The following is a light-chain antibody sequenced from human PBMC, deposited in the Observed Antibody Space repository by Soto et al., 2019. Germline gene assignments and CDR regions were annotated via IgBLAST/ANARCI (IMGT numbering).Light chain of an antibody. V-gene: IGKV1-39*01. Sequence: DVQMTQSPSSLSASVGDRVTITCRASEDIITFLSWYQQKPGEAPKLLIKSASTLQTGVPSRFSGSGSGTDFTLDINNLQPDDFATYFCQQSSTTPFTFGPGTKVAV. CDR1: EDIITF. CDR3: QQSSTTPFT. CDR2: SAS. J-gene: IGKJ3*01.